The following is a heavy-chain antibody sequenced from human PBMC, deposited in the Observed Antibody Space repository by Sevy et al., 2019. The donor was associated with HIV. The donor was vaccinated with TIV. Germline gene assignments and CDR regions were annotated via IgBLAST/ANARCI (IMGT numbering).Heavy chain of an antibody. J-gene: IGHJ4*02. Sequence: GGSLRLSCAASGFTFSSYSMNWVRRAPGKGLEWPSYISSSSRTIYYADSVKGRFTISRDNAKNSLYLQMTSLRVEDTALYYCARDRYGDYDFDYWGQGTLVTVSS. D-gene: IGHD4-17*01. CDR2: ISSSSRTI. CDR3: ARDRYGDYDFDY. V-gene: IGHV3-48*04. CDR1: GFTFSSYS.